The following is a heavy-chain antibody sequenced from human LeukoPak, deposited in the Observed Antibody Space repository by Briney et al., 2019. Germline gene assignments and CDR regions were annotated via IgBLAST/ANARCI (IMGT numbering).Heavy chain of an antibody. J-gene: IGHJ4*02. D-gene: IGHD1-26*01. Sequence: GGSLRLSCAASGFTFRSYAMSWVRQAPGKGLEWVSAISGSGGSTYYADSVKGRFTISRDNSKNTLYLQMNSLRAEDTAVYYCAKDWGYSGSYSRFDYWGQGTLVTISS. CDR2: ISGSGGST. CDR1: GFTFRSYA. V-gene: IGHV3-23*01. CDR3: AKDWGYSGSYSRFDY.